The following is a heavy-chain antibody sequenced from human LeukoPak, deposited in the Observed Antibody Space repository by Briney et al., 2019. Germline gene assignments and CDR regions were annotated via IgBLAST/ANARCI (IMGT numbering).Heavy chain of an antibody. Sequence: SETLSLTCAVYGGSFSGYYWSWIRQPPGKGLEWIGEINHSGSTNYNPSLKSRVTISVDTSKNQFSLKLSSVTAADTALYYCARRRAGYSSGWGSYYHFYMDVWGKGTTVTISS. D-gene: IGHD6-19*01. CDR2: INHSGST. J-gene: IGHJ6*03. CDR1: GGSFSGYY. CDR3: ARRRAGYSSGWGSYYHFYMDV. V-gene: IGHV4-34*01.